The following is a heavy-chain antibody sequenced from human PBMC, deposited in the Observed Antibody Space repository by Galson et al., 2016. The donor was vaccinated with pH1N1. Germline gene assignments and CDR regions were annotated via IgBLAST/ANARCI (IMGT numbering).Heavy chain of an antibody. J-gene: IGHJ3*02. CDR2: INGGNGNT. CDR3: ARELDSARYKAKDGFAI. Sequence: SVKVSCKALGYTFTSYAVYWVRQAPGQSLEWMGWINGGNGNTNYSQRFKGRVTITRETSASTAYMELSGLKFEDAAVYFCARELDSARYKAKDGFAIWGQGTKVSVSS. V-gene: IGHV1-3*01. CDR1: GYTFTSYA. D-gene: IGHD2-2*02.